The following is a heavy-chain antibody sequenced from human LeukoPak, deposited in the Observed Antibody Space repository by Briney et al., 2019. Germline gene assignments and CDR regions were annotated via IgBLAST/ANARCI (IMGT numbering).Heavy chain of an antibody. CDR1: GFTFSGYA. Sequence: GGSLRLSCAASGFTFSGYAMNWVRQAPGKGLEWVSVISGSGGSIDYADSVKGRFTISRDNSKNTLYLQMNSLRAEDTAVYYCAGSGGYSSDAFDFWGQGTMVTVSS. J-gene: IGHJ3*01. D-gene: IGHD1-26*01. CDR2: ISGSGGSI. CDR3: AGSGGYSSDAFDF. V-gene: IGHV3-23*01.